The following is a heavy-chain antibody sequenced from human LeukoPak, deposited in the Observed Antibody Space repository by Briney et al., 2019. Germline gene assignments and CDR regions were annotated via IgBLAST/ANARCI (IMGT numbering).Heavy chain of an antibody. CDR3: ARDHGYANWFDP. CDR2: IYYSGST. D-gene: IGHD5-18*01. Sequence: SETLSLTCTVSGGSISSYYWSWIRQPPGKGLEWIGYIYYSGSTNYNPSLKSRVTISVDTSKNQFPLKLNSVTAADTAVYYCARDHGYANWFDPWGQGTLVTVSS. V-gene: IGHV4-59*12. J-gene: IGHJ5*02. CDR1: GGSISSYY.